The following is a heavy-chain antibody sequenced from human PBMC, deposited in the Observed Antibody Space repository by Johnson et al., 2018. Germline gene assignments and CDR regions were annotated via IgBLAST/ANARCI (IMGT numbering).Heavy chain of an antibody. V-gene: IGHV3-9*01. D-gene: IGHD2-2*01. CDR1: GFTFDDYA. CDR2: ISWNSGSI. Sequence: VQLVQSGGGLVQPGRSLRLSCAASGFTFDDYAMHWVRHAPGKGLEWVSGISWNSGSIGYADSVNGRFTISRDNAKNSLDLQMNSLRAEDTALYYCATYCSSTICYQGAFDIWGQGTMVTVSS. J-gene: IGHJ3*02. CDR3: ATYCSSTICYQGAFDI.